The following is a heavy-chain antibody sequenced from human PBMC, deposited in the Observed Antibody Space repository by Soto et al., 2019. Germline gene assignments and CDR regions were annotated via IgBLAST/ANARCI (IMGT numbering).Heavy chain of an antibody. CDR3: ARDFSILLMVNKDDAARDV. CDR1: ECTFSSCS. V-gene: IGHV3-21*01. Sequence: GWSLSLRCDASECTFSSCSLNWVRQAPGKGLECVSSISSSSSYIYYADSVKGRFTISRDNAKGSLYLQMNSLRAEDTVVDYGARDFSILLMVNKDDAARDVWGQSTPVGHSS. J-gene: IGHJ6*01. D-gene: IGHD2-8*01. CDR2: ISSSSSYI.